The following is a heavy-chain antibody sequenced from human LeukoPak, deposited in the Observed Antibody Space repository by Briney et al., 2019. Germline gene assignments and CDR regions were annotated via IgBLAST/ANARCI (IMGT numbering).Heavy chain of an antibody. J-gene: IGHJ2*01. D-gene: IGHD5-24*01. CDR2: ISGSGGST. CDR3: AKDIKDGYTNWYFDL. Sequence: GGSLRLSCAASGFTFSSYAMSWVRQAPGKGQEWVSAISGSGGSTYYADSVKGRFTISRDNSKNTLYLQMNSLRAEDTAVYYCAKDIKDGYTNWYFDLWGRGTLVTVSS. V-gene: IGHV3-23*01. CDR1: GFTFSSYA.